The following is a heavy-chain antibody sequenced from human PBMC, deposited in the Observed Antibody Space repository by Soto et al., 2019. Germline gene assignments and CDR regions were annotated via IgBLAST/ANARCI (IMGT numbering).Heavy chain of an antibody. CDR3: ARGSGIVALPGELEDVNYDY. CDR1: GQSFSGHS. CDR2: INESGST. D-gene: IGHD1-1*01. Sequence: QVQLQQWGAGLVKPSETLSLSCAVYGQSFSGHSWAWIRQPPGKGLAWLGEINESGSTYYNPSLKSRVTISTDTSKNQFSLKLSSVSAADTAAYFCARGSGIVALPGELEDVNYDYWGQGTLFNVSS. J-gene: IGHJ4*02. V-gene: IGHV4-34*01.